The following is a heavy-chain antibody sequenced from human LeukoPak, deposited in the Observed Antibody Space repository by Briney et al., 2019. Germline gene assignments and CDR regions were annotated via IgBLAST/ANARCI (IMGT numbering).Heavy chain of an antibody. CDR3: ARGSQWLVRWGYFDF. CDR2: ISGSGIGT. D-gene: IGHD6-19*01. J-gene: IGHJ4*02. CDR1: GFTFSSYA. V-gene: IGHV3-23*01. Sequence: PGGSLRLSCAASGFTFSSYAMSWVRQAPGKGLEWVSAISGSGIGTYYADSVKGRFTISRDNSKNTLYLQMNSLRAEDTAVYYCARGSQWLVRWGYFDFWGQGSLVIVSS.